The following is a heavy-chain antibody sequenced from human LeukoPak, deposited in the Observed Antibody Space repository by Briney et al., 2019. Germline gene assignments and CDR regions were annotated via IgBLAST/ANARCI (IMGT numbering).Heavy chain of an antibody. J-gene: IGHJ3*02. V-gene: IGHV1-2*02. Sequence: ASVTVSCKASGYTFTGYYMHWVRQAPGQGLEWMGSINPDSGDTNYAQNLQGRVTMTRDTSINTAYLDLSRLRSDDTAVYYCAIMGDTFDIWGQGTKVTVSS. CDR2: INPDSGDT. CDR3: AIMGDTFDI. D-gene: IGHD2-8*01. CDR1: GYTFTGYY.